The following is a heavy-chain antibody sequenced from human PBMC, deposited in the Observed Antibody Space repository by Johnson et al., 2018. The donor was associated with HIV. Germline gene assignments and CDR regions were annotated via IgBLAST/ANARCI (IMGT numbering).Heavy chain of an antibody. V-gene: IGHV3-20*04. CDR1: GFTFDDYD. J-gene: IGHJ3*02. CDR3: ARARPLGYCTGGSCALDAFDI. CDR2: INWNGYST. Sequence: VQVVESGGGVVRPGGSLRLSCAASGFTFDDYDMSWVRQAPGRGLEWVSGINWNGYSTDYADSVGGRFTISRDNTKNSLYLQMNSLRAEDTALYYCARARPLGYCTGGSCALDAFDIWGQGTMVTVSS. D-gene: IGHD2-15*01.